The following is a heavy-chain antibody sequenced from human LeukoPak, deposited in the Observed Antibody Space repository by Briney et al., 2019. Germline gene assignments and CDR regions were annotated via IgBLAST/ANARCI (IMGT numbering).Heavy chain of an antibody. Sequence: GGSLRLSCAASGFTFSSYGMHWVRQAPGKGLEWVTVISYEGRNIFYADSVTGRFIISRDNSKNTLYLQMNSLRDEDTAVYYCAKDRSMTGNNDAFDIWGQRTMVTVSS. CDR2: ISYEGRNI. V-gene: IGHV3-30*18. J-gene: IGHJ3*02. D-gene: IGHD1-20*01. CDR3: AKDRSMTGNNDAFDI. CDR1: GFTFSSYG.